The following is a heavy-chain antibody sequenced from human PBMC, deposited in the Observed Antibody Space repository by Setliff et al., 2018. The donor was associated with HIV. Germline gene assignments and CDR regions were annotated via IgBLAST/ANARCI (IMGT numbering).Heavy chain of an antibody. CDR1: GFTFSNHW. CDR3: ARGDFGYSYGPNDY. J-gene: IGHJ4*02. D-gene: IGHD5-18*01. CDR2: INSDGSSI. V-gene: IGHV3-74*01. Sequence: GGSLRLSCAASGFTFSNHWMYWVRHVPGKGLVWVSRINSDGSSISYADSVKGRFTISRDNAKNTVYLQMNSLRGEDTAVYYCARGDFGYSYGPNDYWGQGTLVTVSS.